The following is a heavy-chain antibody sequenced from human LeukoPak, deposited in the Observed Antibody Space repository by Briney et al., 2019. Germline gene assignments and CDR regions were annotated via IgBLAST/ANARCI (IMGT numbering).Heavy chain of an antibody. V-gene: IGHV4-30-2*01. CDR3: ARVGDGGHRGRKGYYFDY. CDR2: IYHSGST. D-gene: IGHD2-21*02. CDR1: GRSISSGGYS. J-gene: IGHJ4*02. Sequence: PSQTMSLTCAVSGRSISSGGYSWNWIRQPPGKGLEWIGYIYHSGSTYYNPSLKSRVTISVDRSKNQFSLKLSSVTAADTAVYYCARVGDGGHRGRKGYYFDYWGQGTLVTVSS.